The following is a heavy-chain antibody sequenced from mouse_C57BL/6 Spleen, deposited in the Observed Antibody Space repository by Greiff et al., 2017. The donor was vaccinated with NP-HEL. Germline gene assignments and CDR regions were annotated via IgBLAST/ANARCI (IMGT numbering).Heavy chain of an antibody. V-gene: IGHV1S81*02. Sequence: QVQLQQPGAELVKAGASVKMSCKASGYTFTSYWMHWVKQRLGQGLEWFAETNPTNGRTYYNEKFKSKAKLTVDKSSSTAYMLLSGPTFEDSAVYYCARIKKIVATYLDYWGQCTTQTGSS. CDR2: TNPTNGRT. CDR1: GYTFTSYW. J-gene: IGHJ2*01. D-gene: IGHD1-1*01. CDR3: ARIKKIVATYLDY.